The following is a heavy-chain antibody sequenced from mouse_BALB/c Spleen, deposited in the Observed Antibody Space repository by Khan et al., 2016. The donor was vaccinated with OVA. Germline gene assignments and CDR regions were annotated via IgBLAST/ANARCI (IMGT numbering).Heavy chain of an antibody. V-gene: IGHV14-3*02. CDR1: GFNIKDTY. CDR2: IDPPNDDS. Sequence: EVQLQQSGAELVKPGASVKLFCSASGFNIKDTYIHWMKQRPEQGLEWIGRIDPPNDDSKYGPKFQAKATLTADTSSNTAYLQLSRLTSEDTAVYYCAPLYGSPIAFWGQGTLVSVSA. D-gene: IGHD2-1*01. CDR3: APLYGSPIAF. J-gene: IGHJ3*01.